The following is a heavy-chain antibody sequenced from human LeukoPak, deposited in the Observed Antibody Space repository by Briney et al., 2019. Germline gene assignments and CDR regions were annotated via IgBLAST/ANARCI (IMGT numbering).Heavy chain of an antibody. CDR3: ASESIAVAGSDY. CDR1: AGSISSGSYY. V-gene: IGHV4-61*02. J-gene: IGHJ4*02. D-gene: IGHD6-19*01. CDR2: IYTSGRT. Sequence: SETLSLTCTVYAGSISSGSYYWSWIRQPAGRGLEWVGRIYTSGRTNYNPSLKTRVTISVDTSKNQFSLKLSSVTDADTAVYYCASESIAVAGSDYWGQGTLVTVSS.